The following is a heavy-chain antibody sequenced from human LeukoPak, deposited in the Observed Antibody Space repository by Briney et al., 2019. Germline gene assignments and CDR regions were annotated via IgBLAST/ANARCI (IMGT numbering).Heavy chain of an antibody. J-gene: IGHJ4*02. CDR3: AKGIGGVNSYGSFY. CDR2: ISSSSSYI. CDR1: GFTFSSYS. D-gene: IGHD5-18*01. V-gene: IGHV3-21*04. Sequence: GGSLRLSCAASGFTFSSYSMNWVRQAPGKGLEWVSSISSSSSYIYYADSVKGRFTISRDNSKNTLYLQMNSLRAEDTAVYYCAKGIGGVNSYGSFYWGQGTLVTVSS.